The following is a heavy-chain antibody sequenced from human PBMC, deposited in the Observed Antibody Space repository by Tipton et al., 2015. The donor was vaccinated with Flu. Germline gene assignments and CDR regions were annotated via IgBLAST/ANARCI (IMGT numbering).Heavy chain of an antibody. CDR2: IYNSGST. CDR3: ARLRSRGQGAFDI. CDR1: GGSMSSQY. V-gene: IGHV4-59*08. Sequence: TLSLTCYVSGGSMSSQYWSWIRQPPGKGLEWIGYIYNSGSTDFNPSLKSRVTISLDTAKNQFSLRLTSVTAADTAVYYCARLRSRGQGAFDIWGQGTMVTVSS. J-gene: IGHJ3*02.